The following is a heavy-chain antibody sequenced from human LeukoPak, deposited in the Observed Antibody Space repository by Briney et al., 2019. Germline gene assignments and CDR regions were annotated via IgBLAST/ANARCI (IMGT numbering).Heavy chain of an antibody. V-gene: IGHV4-4*07. Sequence: PSETLSLTCTVSGGSISSYYWSWIRQPAGKGLEWIGRINTSGSSNYNPSLRSRVTMSVDTSKNQFSLNLSSVTAADTAVYYCARVFDSWGQGTLVTVSS. CDR3: ARVFDS. J-gene: IGHJ4*02. CDR2: INTSGSS. CDR1: GGSISSYY.